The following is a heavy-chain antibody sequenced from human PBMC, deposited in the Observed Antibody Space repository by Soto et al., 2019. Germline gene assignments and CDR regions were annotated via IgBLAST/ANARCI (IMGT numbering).Heavy chain of an antibody. CDR1: GFTFTNYW. Sequence: EVQLVESGGGLVQPGGSLRLSCAASGFTFTNYWMHWVRQAPGKGLQWVARVDGEGSGTNYADSVKGRFTISRDNAKNTLSLQMNSLRADDTAVYYCGSVFEHWGWGTLVTVSS. V-gene: IGHV3-74*01. J-gene: IGHJ4*02. D-gene: IGHD1-26*01. CDR2: VDGEGSGT. CDR3: GSVFEH.